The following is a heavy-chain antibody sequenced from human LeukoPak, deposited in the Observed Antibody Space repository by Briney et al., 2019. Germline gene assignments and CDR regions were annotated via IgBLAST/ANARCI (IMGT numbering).Heavy chain of an antibody. CDR2: IYYSEST. CDR1: GGSISSYY. Sequence: SETLSLTCTVSGGSISSYYWSWIRQPPGKGLEWIGYIYYSESTNYNPSLKSRVTISVDTSKNQFSLKLSSVTAADTAVYYCARGYNHFDYWGQGTLVTVSS. D-gene: IGHD1-1*01. V-gene: IGHV4-59*01. J-gene: IGHJ4*02. CDR3: ARGYNHFDY.